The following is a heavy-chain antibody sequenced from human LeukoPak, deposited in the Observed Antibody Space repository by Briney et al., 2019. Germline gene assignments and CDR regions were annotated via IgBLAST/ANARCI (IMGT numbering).Heavy chain of an antibody. CDR2: TYYRSKWYN. J-gene: IGHJ4*02. Sequence: SQTLSLTCVVSGGSVSSKNGAWNWIRQSPSRGLEWLGRTYYRSKWYNDYAESMEGRMTFSQDTSKNQYSLHLNSVTPDDTAVYYCARDFGTTGWHTFDYWGQGTLVTVSS. CDR1: GGSVSSKNGA. D-gene: IGHD6-19*01. CDR3: ARDFGTTGWHTFDY. V-gene: IGHV6-1*01.